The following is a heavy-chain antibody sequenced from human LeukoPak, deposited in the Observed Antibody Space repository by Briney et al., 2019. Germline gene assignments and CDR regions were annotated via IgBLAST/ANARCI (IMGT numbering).Heavy chain of an antibody. CDR3: ARRRATVVSGGSHWYFDL. J-gene: IGHJ2*01. CDR1: GGSISSYY. CDR2: IYYSGST. V-gene: IGHV4-59*08. Sequence: SETLSLTCTVSGGSISSYYWSWIRQPPGKGLEWIGYIYYSGSTNYNPSLKSRVTISVDTSKNQLSLKLSSVTAADTAVYYCARRRATVVSGGSHWYFDLWGRGTLVTVSS. D-gene: IGHD4-23*01.